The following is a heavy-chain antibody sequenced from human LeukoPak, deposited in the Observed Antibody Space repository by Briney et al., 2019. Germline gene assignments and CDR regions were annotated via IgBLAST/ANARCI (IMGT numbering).Heavy chain of an antibody. Sequence: PGGSLRLSCAASGFTFSSCAMTWVRQAPGKGLEWVSTITGSGQTAYYSDSVRGRFTTSRDNSKNTLYLEMSSLRAEDTAIYYCAKEVLVVIESYLEKWGQGTLVTVHS. CDR3: AKEVLVVIESYLEK. CDR2: ITGSGQTA. J-gene: IGHJ4*02. CDR1: GFTFSSCA. D-gene: IGHD3-22*01. V-gene: IGHV3-23*01.